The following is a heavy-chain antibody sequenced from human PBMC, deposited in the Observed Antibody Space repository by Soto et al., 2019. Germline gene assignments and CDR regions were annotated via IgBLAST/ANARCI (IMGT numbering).Heavy chain of an antibody. CDR3: ARIHRGYSSGPIDY. D-gene: IGHD5-18*01. Sequence: QVQLVESGGGLVKPRGSLRLSCAASGFTFSDYYMSWIRQAPGKGLEWVSYISSSGGAIYHADSVKGRFTISRDNAKNSLYLQMNSLRAEDTAVYSCARIHRGYSSGPIDYWGQGTLVTVSS. V-gene: IGHV3-11*01. J-gene: IGHJ4*02. CDR1: GFTFSDYY. CDR2: ISSSGGAI.